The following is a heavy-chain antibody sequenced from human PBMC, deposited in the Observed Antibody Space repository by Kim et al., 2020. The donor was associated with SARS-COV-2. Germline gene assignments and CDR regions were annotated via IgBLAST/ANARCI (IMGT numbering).Heavy chain of an antibody. CDR2: IKSKTDGGTT. J-gene: IGHJ4*02. D-gene: IGHD3-9*01. CDR3: TTDTRTYYDILTGYYVFDY. CDR1: GFTFSNAW. V-gene: IGHV3-15*01. Sequence: GGSLRLSCAASGFTFSNAWMSWVRQAPGKGLEWVGRIKSKTDGGTTDYAAPVKGRFTISRDDSKNTLYLQMNSLKTEDTAVYYCTTDTRTYYDILTGYYVFDYWGQGTLVTVSS.